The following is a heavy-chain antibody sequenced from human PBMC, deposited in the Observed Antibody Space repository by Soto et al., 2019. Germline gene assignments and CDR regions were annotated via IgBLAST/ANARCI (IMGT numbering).Heavy chain of an antibody. Sequence: EVQLVESGGGLVQPGGSLRLSCAVSGFTFRSYWMAWVRQAPGKGLEWVANIKKDGSEKYYVDSVKGRFTISRDNAKDSLFKQMKNLKAEDSAVYYGVKGDCSITNCYQGASEFHYYYYGLGVWGQGTTVTV. V-gene: IGHV3-7*03. CDR2: IKKDGSEK. CDR1: GFTFRSYW. J-gene: IGHJ6*02. D-gene: IGHD2-2*01. CDR3: VKGDCSITNCYQGASEFHYYYYGLGV.